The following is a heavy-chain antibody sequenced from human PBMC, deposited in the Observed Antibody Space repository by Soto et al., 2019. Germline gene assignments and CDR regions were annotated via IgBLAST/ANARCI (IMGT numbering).Heavy chain of an antibody. CDR1: GFTFSSYS. V-gene: IGHV3-21*01. Sequence: NPGGSLRLSCAASGFTFSSYSMNWVRQAPGKGLEWVSSISSSSSYIYYADSVKGRFTISRDNAKNSLYLQMNSLRAEDTAVYYCARDLNDFWSGYRELNWFDPWGQGTLVTVSS. CDR2: ISSSSSYI. J-gene: IGHJ5*02. CDR3: ARDLNDFWSGYRELNWFDP. D-gene: IGHD3-3*01.